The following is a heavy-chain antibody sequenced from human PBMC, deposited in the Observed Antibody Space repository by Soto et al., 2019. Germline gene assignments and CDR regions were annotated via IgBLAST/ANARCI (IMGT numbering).Heavy chain of an antibody. Sequence: ASVKVSCKASGYTLTSHDINWVRQATGQGLEWMGWLNPNTGDTGYAQKFQGRLSMTRNASISTAYMELSSLRSEDTAVYYCARGGYDASDLWGQGTLVTVSS. CDR2: LNPNTGDT. D-gene: IGHD5-12*01. J-gene: IGHJ3*01. CDR3: ARGGYDASDL. CDR1: GYTLTSHD. V-gene: IGHV1-8*01.